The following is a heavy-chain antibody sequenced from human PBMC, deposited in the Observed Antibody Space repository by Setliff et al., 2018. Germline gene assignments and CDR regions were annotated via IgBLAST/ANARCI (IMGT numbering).Heavy chain of an antibody. D-gene: IGHD3-10*01. CDR1: GGSISSSY. CDR3: ARAYYYGSGNSHKYYMDV. J-gene: IGHJ6*03. Sequence: SETLSLTCTVSGGSISSSYWSWVRQPPGKGLEWVGYFYHSGSMNYNPSLKGRVTMSVDTSNNQLSLQLTSVSAADTAIYYCARAYYYGSGNSHKYYMDVWGKGTAVTVSS. V-gene: IGHV4-59*08. CDR2: FYHSGSM.